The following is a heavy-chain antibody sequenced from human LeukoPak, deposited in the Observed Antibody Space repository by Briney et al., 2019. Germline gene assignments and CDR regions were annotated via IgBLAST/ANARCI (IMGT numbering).Heavy chain of an antibody. CDR2: ISYDGNNK. V-gene: IGHV3-30-3*01. Sequence: GGSLRLSLAASGFTFSDYAMHWVRQAPGKGLEWVAVISYDGNNKYYADFVKGRFTISRDNAKNSLYLQMNSLRAEDTAVYYCARDAKCRYWGQGTLVTVSS. D-gene: IGHD2-15*01. J-gene: IGHJ4*02. CDR3: ARDAKCRY. CDR1: GFTFSDYA.